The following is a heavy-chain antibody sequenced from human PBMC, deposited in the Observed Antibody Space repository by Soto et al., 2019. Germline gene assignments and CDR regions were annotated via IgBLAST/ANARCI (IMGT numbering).Heavy chain of an antibody. D-gene: IGHD6-13*01. CDR1: GGSISSYY. V-gene: IGHV4-59*01. CDR3: ARSAAADLNWFDP. Sequence: SETLSLTCTVSGGSISSYYWSWIRQPPGKGLEWIGYIYYSGSTNYNPSLKSRVTISVDTSKNRFSLKLSSVTAADTAVYYCARSAAADLNWFDPWGQGTLVTVSS. J-gene: IGHJ5*02. CDR2: IYYSGST.